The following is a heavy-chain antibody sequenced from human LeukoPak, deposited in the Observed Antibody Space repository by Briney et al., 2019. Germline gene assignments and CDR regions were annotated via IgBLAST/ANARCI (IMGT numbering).Heavy chain of an antibody. CDR1: GVTFSSYE. V-gene: IGHV3-48*03. CDR2: ISSSGSTI. CDR3: ARESRPWQWLNAFDI. Sequence: GGSLRLSCAASGVTFSSYEMNWVRQAPGKGLEWVSYISSSGSTIYYADSVKGRFTISRDNAKNSLYLQMNSLRAEDTAVYYCARESRPWQWLNAFDIWGQGTMVTVSS. J-gene: IGHJ3*02. D-gene: IGHD6-19*01.